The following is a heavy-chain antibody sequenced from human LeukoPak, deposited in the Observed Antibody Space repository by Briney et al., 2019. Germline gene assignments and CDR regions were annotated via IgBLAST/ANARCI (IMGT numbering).Heavy chain of an antibody. Sequence: PGRSLRVSCAASGFTFSNYGMNWVRQAPGKGLEWVSYISSSSSTIYYADSVKGRFTISRDNAKNSLYLQMNSLRDEDTAVYYCARDPYYDFWSGYLTSAYYYGMDVWGQGTTVTVSS. CDR1: GFTFSNYG. CDR3: ARDPYYDFWSGYLTSAYYYGMDV. V-gene: IGHV3-48*02. J-gene: IGHJ6*02. D-gene: IGHD3-3*01. CDR2: ISSSSSTI.